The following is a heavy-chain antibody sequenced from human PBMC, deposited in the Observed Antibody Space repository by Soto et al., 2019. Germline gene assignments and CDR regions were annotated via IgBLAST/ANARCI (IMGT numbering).Heavy chain of an antibody. CDR3: ARGAFGVVIRDWFDP. D-gene: IGHD3-3*01. J-gene: IGHJ5*02. Sequence: SETLSLTCTVSGGSVSRSNCYWGWIRQPPGKGLEWIGSIYYTGSTYYNPSLKSRVTISVDTSKNQFSLKLSSVTAADTAVYYCARGAFGVVIRDWFDPWGQGTLVTVSS. V-gene: IGHV4-39*07. CDR2: IYYTGST. CDR1: GGSVSRSNCY.